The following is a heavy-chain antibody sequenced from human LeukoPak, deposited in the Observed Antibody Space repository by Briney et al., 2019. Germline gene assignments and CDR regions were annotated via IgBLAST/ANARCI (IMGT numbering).Heavy chain of an antibody. Sequence: GGSLRLSCAASGFTFSGSAMHWVRQASGKGLEWVGRIRSKANSYATAYAASVKGRFTISRDDSKNTAYLQMNSLRAEDTAVYYCARGPSGYYYTLDYWGQGTLVTVSS. V-gene: IGHV3-73*01. CDR2: IRSKANSYAT. D-gene: IGHD3-22*01. CDR3: ARGPSGYYYTLDY. J-gene: IGHJ4*02. CDR1: GFTFSGSA.